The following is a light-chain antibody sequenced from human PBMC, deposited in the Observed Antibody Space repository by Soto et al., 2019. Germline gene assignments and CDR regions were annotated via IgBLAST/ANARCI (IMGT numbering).Light chain of an antibody. CDR3: HQYGGSPQT. Sequence: EIVLTQSPGTLSLSPGERATLSCRASQSVSNYLAWYQRKPGQAPRLLIYGASSRATDIPDRFSRSGSGTDFTLTISRLEPEDFAVYYCHQYGGSPQTFGQGTKGEIK. V-gene: IGKV3-20*01. CDR2: GAS. J-gene: IGKJ1*01. CDR1: QSVSNY.